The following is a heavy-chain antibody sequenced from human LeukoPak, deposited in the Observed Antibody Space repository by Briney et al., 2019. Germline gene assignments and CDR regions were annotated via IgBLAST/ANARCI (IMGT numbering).Heavy chain of an antibody. J-gene: IGHJ4*02. CDR3: AREVASDY. CDR2: IWYDGSDK. V-gene: IGHV3-33*01. CDR1: GFTFSNYG. Sequence: GRPLRLSCAASGFTFSNYGMHWVRQAPGKGLEWVAVIWYDGSDKYYADSVKGRFTISRDNAKNSLYLQMNSLRAEDTAVYYCAREVASDYWGQGTLVTVSS.